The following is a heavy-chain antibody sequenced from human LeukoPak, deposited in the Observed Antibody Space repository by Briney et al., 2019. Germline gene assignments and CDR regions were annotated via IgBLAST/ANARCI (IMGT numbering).Heavy chain of an antibody. CDR1: DGSISSSSYY. Sequence: SETLSLTCTVSDGSISSSSYYWGWIRQPPGKGLEWIGSIYYSGSTYYNPSLKSRVTISVDTSKNQFSLKLSSVTAADTAVYYCARMICSYGLRYFDYWGQGTLVTVSS. V-gene: IGHV4-39*01. J-gene: IGHJ4*02. CDR3: ARMICSYGLRYFDY. CDR2: IYYSGST. D-gene: IGHD5-18*01.